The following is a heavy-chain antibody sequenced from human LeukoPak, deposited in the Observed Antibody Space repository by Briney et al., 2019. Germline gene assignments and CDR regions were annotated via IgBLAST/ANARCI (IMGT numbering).Heavy chain of an antibody. CDR1: GGSISSGSYY. CDR2: IYTSGST. Sequence: SETLSLTCTVSGGSISSGSYYWSWIRQPAGKGLEWIGRIYTSGSTNYNPSLKSRVTISVDTSKNQFSLKLSSVTAADTAVYYCARSGPWVLKYSSSWKMFDPWGQGTLVTVSS. D-gene: IGHD6-13*01. V-gene: IGHV4-61*02. CDR3: ARSGPWVLKYSSSWKMFDP. J-gene: IGHJ5*02.